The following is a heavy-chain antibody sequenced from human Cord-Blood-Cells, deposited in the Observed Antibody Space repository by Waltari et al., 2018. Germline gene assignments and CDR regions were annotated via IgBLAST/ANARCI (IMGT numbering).Heavy chain of an antibody. CDR3: ARIRVVKGYDSSGYYYYYYYYGMDV. CDR2: IDWDDDK. Sequence: QVTLRESGPALVKPTQTLTLTCTFSGFSLSTSGMCVSWLRQPPGKALEWLALIDWDDDKYYSTSLKTRLTISKDTSKNQVVLTMTNMDPVDTATYYCARIRVVKGYDSSGYYYYYYYYGMDVWGQGTTVTVSS. J-gene: IGHJ6*02. D-gene: IGHD3-22*01. V-gene: IGHV2-70*01. CDR1: GFSLSTSGMC.